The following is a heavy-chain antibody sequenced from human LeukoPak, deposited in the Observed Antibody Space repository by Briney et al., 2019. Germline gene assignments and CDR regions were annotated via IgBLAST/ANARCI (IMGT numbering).Heavy chain of an antibody. CDR2: IYSGGST. V-gene: IGHV3-53*01. CDR1: GLTVSSNY. Sequence: GGSLRLSCAASGLTVSSNYMSWVRQAPGKGLEWVSVIYSGGSTYYADSVKGRFTISRDNSKNTLYLQMNSLRAEDTAVYYCARDYDYEKPLWNYYYYGMDVWGQGTTVTVSS. J-gene: IGHJ6*02. CDR3: ARDYDYEKPLWNYYYYGMDV. D-gene: IGHD4-17*01.